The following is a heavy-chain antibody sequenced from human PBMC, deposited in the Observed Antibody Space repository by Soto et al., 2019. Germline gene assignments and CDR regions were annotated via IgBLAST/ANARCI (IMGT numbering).Heavy chain of an antibody. CDR2: IIPIFGTA. J-gene: IGHJ6*02. Sequence: QVQLVQSGAEVKKPGSSVKVSCKASGGTFSSYAISWVRQAPGQGLEWMGGIIPIFGTANYAQKFQGRVTITADESTSTAYMELSSLRSEDTAVYYCAREARITIFGVAQRPYYGMDVWGQGTTGTVSS. CDR3: AREARITIFGVAQRPYYGMDV. D-gene: IGHD3-3*01. CDR1: GGTFSSYA. V-gene: IGHV1-69*12.